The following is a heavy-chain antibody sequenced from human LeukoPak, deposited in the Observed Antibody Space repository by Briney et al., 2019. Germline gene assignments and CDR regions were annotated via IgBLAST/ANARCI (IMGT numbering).Heavy chain of an antibody. J-gene: IGHJ4*02. V-gene: IGHV4-59*01. CDR1: GXSISSYY. CDR3: ASRMRGGRFGWFDY. Sequence: PSETLSLTCTVSGXSISSYYWSWIRQPPGKGLEWIGYIYYSGSTNYNPSLKSRVTISVDTSKDQFSLKLSSVTAADTAVYYCASRMRGGRFGWFDYWGQGPLVTVSS. CDR2: IYYSGST. D-gene: IGHD3-16*01.